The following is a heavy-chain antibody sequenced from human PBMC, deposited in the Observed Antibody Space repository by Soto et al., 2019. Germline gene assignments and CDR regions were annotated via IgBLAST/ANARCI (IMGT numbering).Heavy chain of an antibody. Sequence: EVQLVESGGGLVKPGGSLRLSFAASGFTFSNAWMSWVRQAPGKGLEWVGRIKSKTDGGTTDYAAPVKGRFTISRDDSKNTLYLQMNSLKTEDTSVYYCTTVDMVRGVIRDYWGQGTLVTVSS. CDR1: GFTFSNAW. CDR3: TTVDMVRGVIRDY. V-gene: IGHV3-15*01. J-gene: IGHJ4*02. D-gene: IGHD3-10*01. CDR2: IKSKTDGGTT.